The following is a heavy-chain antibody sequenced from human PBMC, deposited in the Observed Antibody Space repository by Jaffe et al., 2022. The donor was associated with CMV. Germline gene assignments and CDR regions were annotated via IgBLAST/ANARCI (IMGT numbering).Heavy chain of an antibody. J-gene: IGHJ3*02. CDR2: IGASGNNI. CDR1: GFTFSTYA. Sequence: EVQLLESGGGLVQPGGSLRLSCAASGFTFSTYAMSWVRQAPGKGLEWVSVIGASGNNIFYGDSVKGRFTISRDNSQNTLYLQMNSLRGEDTALYYCAKDVTASNYPADIWGQGTMVTVSS. CDR3: AKDVTASNYPADI. D-gene: IGHD2-21*02. V-gene: IGHV3-23*01.